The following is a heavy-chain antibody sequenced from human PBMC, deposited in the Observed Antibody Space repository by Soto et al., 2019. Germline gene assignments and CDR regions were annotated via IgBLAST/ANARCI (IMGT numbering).Heavy chain of an antibody. D-gene: IGHD5-18*01. CDR3: ARGFSAGKGYPPDF. V-gene: IGHV3-23*01. CDR1: GFTISNYA. CDR2: LNGSGGST. J-gene: IGHJ4*02. Sequence: GGFLRLSFAAPGFTISNYALTSVRQAPWKGLEWVSGLNGSGGSTSSADSVKGRLAISRDNSKNTLYLQMNNLRDGDTAVYYCARGFSAGKGYPPDFWGQGTMAPDSS.